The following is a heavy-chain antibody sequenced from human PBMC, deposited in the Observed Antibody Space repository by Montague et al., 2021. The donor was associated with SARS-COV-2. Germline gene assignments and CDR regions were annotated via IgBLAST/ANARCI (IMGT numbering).Heavy chain of an antibody. D-gene: IGHD6-6*01. V-gene: IGHV4-34*01. J-gene: IGHJ4*02. Sequence: SETLSLTCDVYGGSFSRYFWSWIRQPPGRWPELIGHISPTGSTRYNPSLDSQVTISLDQSKSRLSLWLTSVTVADTSIYFCVGAPNEYYFDYWGQGTPVSVSS. CDR1: GGSFSRYF. CDR2: ISPTGST. CDR3: VGAPNEYYFDY.